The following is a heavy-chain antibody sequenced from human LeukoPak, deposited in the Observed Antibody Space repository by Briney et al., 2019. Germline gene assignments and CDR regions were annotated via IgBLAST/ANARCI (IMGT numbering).Heavy chain of an antibody. J-gene: IGHJ5*02. D-gene: IGHD3-10*01. CDR3: ARGGSALIRRDGWSDP. Sequence: PGRSLRLSCAASGFTFSSYGMHWVRQAPGKGLEWVAVIWYDGSNKYYADSVKGRFTTSRDNSKNTLFLQMNSLTTEDTAVYYCARGGSALIRRDGWSDPWGQGTLVTVSS. V-gene: IGHV3-33*01. CDR1: GFTFSSYG. CDR2: IWYDGSNK.